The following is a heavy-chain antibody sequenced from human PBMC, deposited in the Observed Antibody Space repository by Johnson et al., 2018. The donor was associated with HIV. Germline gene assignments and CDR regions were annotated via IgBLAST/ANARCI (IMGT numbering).Heavy chain of an antibody. CDR3: ARDDDFKAFDI. Sequence: QVQLVESGGGVVQPGKSLKVSCAASGFTFSSYDMHWVRQPPGKGLEWVAGISYDGSKEYYADSVKGRFTISRDNSKNTLYQQMNSLRAEDTAVYYCARDDDFKAFDIWGQGTMVTVSS. V-gene: IGHV3-30*03. D-gene: IGHD1-1*01. J-gene: IGHJ3*02. CDR2: ISYDGSKE. CDR1: GFTFSSYD.